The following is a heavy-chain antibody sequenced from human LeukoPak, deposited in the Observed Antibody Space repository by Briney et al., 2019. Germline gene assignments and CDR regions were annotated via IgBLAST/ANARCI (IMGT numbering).Heavy chain of an antibody. CDR3: AREMESATVVTPGY. CDR2: INPNNGGT. Sequence: GASVKVSCKASGYTFTGYYMHWVRQAPGQGLEWMGWINPNNGGTNYAQKLQGGVTMTRDTSINTANMELSSLRSDDTALYYCAREMESATVVTPGYWSQRTLVTVSS. CDR1: GYTFTGYY. D-gene: IGHD4-23*01. J-gene: IGHJ4*02. V-gene: IGHV1-2*02.